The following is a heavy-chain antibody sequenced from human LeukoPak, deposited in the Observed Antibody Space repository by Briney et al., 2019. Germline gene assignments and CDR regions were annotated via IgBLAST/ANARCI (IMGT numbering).Heavy chain of an antibody. CDR3: AKASSGWSPPDY. CDR2: ISWNSGSI. V-gene: IGHV3-9*01. J-gene: IGHJ4*02. D-gene: IGHD6-19*01. Sequence: GRSLRLSCAASGFTFDDYAMHWVRQAPGKGLEWVSGISWNSGSIGYADSVKGRFTISRDNAKNSLCLQMNSLRAEDTAVYYCAKASSGWSPPDYWGQGTLVTVSS. CDR1: GFTFDDYA.